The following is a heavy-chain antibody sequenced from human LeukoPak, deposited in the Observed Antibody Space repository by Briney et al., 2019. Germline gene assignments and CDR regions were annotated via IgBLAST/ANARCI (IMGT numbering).Heavy chain of an antibody. J-gene: IGHJ4*02. CDR1: GLTFSSHW. Sequence: GGSLRLSCAASGLTFSSHWMSWVRQAPGKGLEWVANIKQDGSVKTYVDSVKGRFTISRDNAKNSLYLQMNSLRAEDTAVYYCAKDSYSRGDYWGQGTLVTVSS. V-gene: IGHV3-7*01. CDR3: AKDSYSRGDY. D-gene: IGHD6-13*01. CDR2: IKQDGSVK.